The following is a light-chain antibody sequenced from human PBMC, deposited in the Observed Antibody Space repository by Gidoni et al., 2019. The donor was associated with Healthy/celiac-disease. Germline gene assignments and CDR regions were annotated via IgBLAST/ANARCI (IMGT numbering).Light chain of an antibody. CDR1: QSISSY. V-gene: IGKV1-39*01. CDR2: AAS. CDR3: QQSYSTPPYT. Sequence: IHMTQSPSSLSASVGDRVTITRRASQSISSYLNWYQPKPGKAPKLLIYAASSLQGGVPSRFSGNGSRTDFTLTISSLQPEDFATYYCQQSYSTPPYTFGQGTKLEIK. J-gene: IGKJ2*01.